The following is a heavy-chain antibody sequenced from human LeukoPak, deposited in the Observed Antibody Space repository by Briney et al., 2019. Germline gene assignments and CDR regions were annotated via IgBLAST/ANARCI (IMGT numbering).Heavy chain of an antibody. CDR3: ARLPYYYGSGSHNFDY. V-gene: IGHV4-39*01. J-gene: IGHJ4*02. CDR1: GGSISSSSYY. CDR2: IYYSGST. Sequence: TSETLSLTCTVSGGSISSSSYYWGWIRQPPGKGLEWIGSIYYSGSTYYNPSLNSRVTISVDTSKNQFSLKLSSVTAADTAVYYCARLPYYYGSGSHNFDYWGQGTLVTVSS. D-gene: IGHD3-10*01.